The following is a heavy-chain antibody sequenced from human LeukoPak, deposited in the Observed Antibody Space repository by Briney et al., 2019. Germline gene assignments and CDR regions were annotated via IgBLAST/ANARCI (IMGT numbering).Heavy chain of an antibody. D-gene: IGHD3-3*01. V-gene: IGHV3-23*01. Sequence: GGSLRLSCAASGFTFSSYAMSWVRQAPGKGLEWVSAISGSGGSSYYADSVKGRFTISRDNSKNTLYLQMNSLRAEDTAVYYCAKVYYDFWSGYYYRAGDAFDIWGQGTMVTVSS. CDR3: AKVYYDFWSGYYYRAGDAFDI. CDR2: ISGSGGSS. CDR1: GFTFSSYA. J-gene: IGHJ3*02.